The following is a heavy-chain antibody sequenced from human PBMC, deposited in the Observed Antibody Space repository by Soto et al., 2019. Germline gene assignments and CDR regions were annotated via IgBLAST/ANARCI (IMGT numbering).Heavy chain of an antibody. J-gene: IGHJ4*02. CDR1: GDSFSNYW. Sequence: GGSLRLSSAASGDSFSNYWMHWVRQAPGKGLVWVSRTNEDGSRTDYADSVQGRFTISRDNANNALYLHMNSLRAEDTAIYYCSTDLSGQYDYWGQGVLVTVSS. CDR2: TNEDGSRT. D-gene: IGHD3-16*02. CDR3: STDLSGQYDY. V-gene: IGHV3-74*01.